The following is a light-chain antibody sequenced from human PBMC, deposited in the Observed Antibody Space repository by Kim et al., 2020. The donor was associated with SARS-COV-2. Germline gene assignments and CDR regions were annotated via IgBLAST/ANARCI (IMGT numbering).Light chain of an antibody. J-gene: IGLJ3*02. CDR2: ENN. CDR1: SGSIASNS. CDR3: QSYDTTNRV. Sequence: KTVTISCTRSSGSIASNSVQWYQQRPGSAPTTVIYENNQRPSGVPDRISGSIDSSSNSAALTISGLKTEDEADYYCQSYDTTNRVFGGGTQLTVL. V-gene: IGLV6-57*03.